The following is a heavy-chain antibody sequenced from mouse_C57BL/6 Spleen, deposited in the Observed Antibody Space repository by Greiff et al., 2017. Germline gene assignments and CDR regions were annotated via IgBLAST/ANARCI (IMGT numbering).Heavy chain of an antibody. CDR2: IRNKANGYTT. CDR1: GFTFTDYY. J-gene: IGHJ4*01. V-gene: IGHV7-3*01. D-gene: IGHD2-1*01. CDR3: ARQIYYGNSYAMDY. Sequence: EVMLVESGGGLVQPGGSLSLSCAASGFTFTDYYMSWVRQPPGKALEWLGFIRNKANGYTTEYSASVKGRLTISRDNSQSILYLQMNALRADDSATYYCARQIYYGNSYAMDYWGQGTSVTVSS.